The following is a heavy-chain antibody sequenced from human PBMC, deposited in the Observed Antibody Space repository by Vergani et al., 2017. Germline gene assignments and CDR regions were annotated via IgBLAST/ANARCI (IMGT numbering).Heavy chain of an antibody. Sequence: EVQLVESGGGLVQPGRSLRLSYTASGFTFGDYAMSWVRQAPGKGLEWVGFIRSKAYGGTTEYAASVKGRFTISRDDSKSIAYLQMNSLKTEDTAVYYCAKALPYCGGDCYPHDAFDIWGQGTMVTVSS. D-gene: IGHD2-21*02. V-gene: IGHV3-49*04. J-gene: IGHJ3*02. CDR2: IRSKAYGGTT. CDR1: GFTFGDYA. CDR3: AKALPYCGGDCYPHDAFDI.